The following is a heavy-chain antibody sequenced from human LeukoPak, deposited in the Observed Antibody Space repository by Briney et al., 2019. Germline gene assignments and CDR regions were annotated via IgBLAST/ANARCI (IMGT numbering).Heavy chain of an antibody. J-gene: IGHJ3*01. D-gene: IGHD3-10*01. CDR3: ATSGRSSLAFDV. Sequence: ASVKVSCKSSGYTFSDYYIHWVRQAPGGGLQWLGRVDPEDAKAVYSENLQGRVTITADSFSDSTYMFLSSLTSVDTAFYYCATSGRSSLAFDVWGQGTVVTVSS. V-gene: IGHV1-69-2*01. CDR1: GYTFSDYY. CDR2: VDPEDAKA.